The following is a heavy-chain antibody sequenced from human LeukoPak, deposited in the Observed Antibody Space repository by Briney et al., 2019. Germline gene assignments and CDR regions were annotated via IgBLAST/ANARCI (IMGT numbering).Heavy chain of an antibody. CDR1: GGSFSGYY. CDR3: ARGKGQDASDI. V-gene: IGHV4-34*01. J-gene: IGHJ3*02. CDR2: INHSGST. Sequence: SETLSLTCAVYGGSFSGYYWSWIRQPPGKGLEWIGEINHSGSTNYNPSLKSRVTISVDTSKNQFSLKLSSVTAADTAVYYCARGKGQDASDIWGQGTMVTVSS.